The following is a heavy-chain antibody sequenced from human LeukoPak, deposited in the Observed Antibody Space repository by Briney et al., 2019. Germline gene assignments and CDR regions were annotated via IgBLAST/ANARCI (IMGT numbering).Heavy chain of an antibody. CDR2: IYHSGST. D-gene: IGHD4-11*01. Sequence: SETLSLTCTVSGGSLSSYYWSWIRQPPGKGLEWIGYIYHSGSTNYNPSLKSRVTMTVDTSKNQFSLKLISVTAADTAVYYCARHPTVTTGKQFDPWGRGTLVTVSS. CDR3: ARHPTVTTGKQFDP. J-gene: IGHJ5*02. V-gene: IGHV4-59*08. CDR1: GGSLSSYY.